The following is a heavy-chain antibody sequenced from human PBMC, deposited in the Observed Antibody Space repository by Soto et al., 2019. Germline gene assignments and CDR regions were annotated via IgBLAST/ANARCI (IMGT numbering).Heavy chain of an antibody. J-gene: IGHJ4*02. V-gene: IGHV3-33*01. CDR3: ARVPGKAKIPYFDY. Sequence: GGSLRLSCAASGFTFSSYGMHWVRQAPGKGLEWVAVIWYDGSNKYYADSVKGRFTISRDNSKNTLYLQMNSLRAEDTAVYYCARVPGKAKIPYFDYWGQGTLVTVSS. D-gene: IGHD2-2*02. CDR1: GFTFSSYG. CDR2: IWYDGSNK.